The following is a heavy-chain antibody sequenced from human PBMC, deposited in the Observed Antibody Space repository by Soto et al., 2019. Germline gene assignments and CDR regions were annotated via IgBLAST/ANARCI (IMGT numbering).Heavy chain of an antibody. CDR2: ISSSSSTI. CDR3: ARAIGADIVPEPEAFDI. J-gene: IGHJ3*02. CDR1: GFTFSSYS. V-gene: IGHV3-48*01. D-gene: IGHD2-15*01. Sequence: GGSLRLSCAASGFTFSSYSMNWVRQAPGKGLEWVSYISSSSSTIYYADSVKGRFTISRDNAKNSLYLQMNSLRAEDTAVYYCARAIGADIVPEPEAFDIWGQGTMVTVSS.